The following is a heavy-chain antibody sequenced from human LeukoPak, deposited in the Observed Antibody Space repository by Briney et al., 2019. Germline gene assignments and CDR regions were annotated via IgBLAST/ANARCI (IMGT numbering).Heavy chain of an antibody. D-gene: IGHD1-26*01. CDR3: ARTGGVVGATPFDY. CDR1: GGSISSYY. CDR2: IYYSGST. Sequence: SETLSLTCTVSGGSISSYYWSWIRQPPGKGLEWIGYIYYSGSTNYNPSLKSRVTISVDTSKNQFSLKLSSVTAADTAVYYCARTGGVVGATPFDYWGQGTLVTVSS. J-gene: IGHJ4*02. V-gene: IGHV4-59*08.